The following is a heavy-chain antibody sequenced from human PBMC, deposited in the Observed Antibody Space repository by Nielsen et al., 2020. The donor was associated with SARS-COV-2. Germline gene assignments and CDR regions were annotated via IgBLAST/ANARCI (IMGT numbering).Heavy chain of an antibody. Sequence: ASVKVSCKTSGYTFNNHGISWVRQVPGEGLEWMGWLSYTGDALYVQKFQGRVTMTTDTSTSTAYMEVRRLRSDDTAIYYCARDRKVAVSGSSPDYWGQGTLVSVPS. D-gene: IGHD6-19*01. CDR1: GYTFNNHG. V-gene: IGHV1-18*01. CDR2: LSYTGDA. J-gene: IGHJ4*02. CDR3: ARDRKVAVSGSSPDY.